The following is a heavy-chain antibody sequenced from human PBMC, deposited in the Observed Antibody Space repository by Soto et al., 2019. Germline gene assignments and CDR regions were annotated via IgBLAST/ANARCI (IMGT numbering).Heavy chain of an antibody. CDR2: IKQDGSEK. V-gene: IGHV3-7*01. J-gene: IGHJ5*02. Sequence: EGSLRLSCAASGFTFSSYWMSWVRQAPGKGLEWVANIKQDGSEKYYVDSVKGRFTISRDNAKNSLYLQMNSLRAEDTAVYYCARDGSDFWSGYLFDPWGQGTLVTV. CDR1: GFTFSSYW. CDR3: ARDGSDFWSGYLFDP. D-gene: IGHD3-3*01.